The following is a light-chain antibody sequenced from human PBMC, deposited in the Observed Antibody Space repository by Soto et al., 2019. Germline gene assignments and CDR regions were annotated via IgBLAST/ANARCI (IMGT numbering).Light chain of an antibody. CDR3: QQYNNWPPGT. Sequence: EIVLTQSPATLSLSPGERATLSCRASQSVSTSLTWYQQKPGQAPRLLIYDASNRATGIPARFSGSGSGTDFTLTISSLQSEDFAVYYCQQYNNWPPGTFGGGTKVDIK. J-gene: IGKJ4*01. CDR2: DAS. CDR1: QSVSTS. V-gene: IGKV3-11*01.